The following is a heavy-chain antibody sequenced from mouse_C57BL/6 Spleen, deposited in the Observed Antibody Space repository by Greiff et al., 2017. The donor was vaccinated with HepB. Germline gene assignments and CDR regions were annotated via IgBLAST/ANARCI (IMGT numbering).Heavy chain of an antibody. Sequence: HLVESGPELVKPGASVKISCKASGYSFTDYNMNWVKQSNGKSLEWIGVINPNYGTTSYNQKFKGKATLTVDQSSSTAYMQLNSLTSEDSAVYYCARGTAQATWFAYWGQGTLVTVSA. CDR1: GYSFTDYN. CDR3: ARGTAQATWFAY. CDR2: INPNYGTT. D-gene: IGHD3-2*02. J-gene: IGHJ3*01. V-gene: IGHV1-39*01.